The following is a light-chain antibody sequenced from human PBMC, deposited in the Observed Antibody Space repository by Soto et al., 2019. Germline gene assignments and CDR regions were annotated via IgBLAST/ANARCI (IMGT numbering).Light chain of an antibody. V-gene: IGKV3-15*01. J-gene: IGKJ2*01. CDR3: QQYHNWPYT. CDR1: QSVTSY. CDR2: GAS. Sequence: EIVMTPSPATLSVSPREGATLSCRASQSVTSYLAWYQQKPGQAPRLIIYGASTRATGIPARFSGSGSGTDFTLTISSLQSEDFAVYYCQQYHNWPYTFGQGTKLEI.